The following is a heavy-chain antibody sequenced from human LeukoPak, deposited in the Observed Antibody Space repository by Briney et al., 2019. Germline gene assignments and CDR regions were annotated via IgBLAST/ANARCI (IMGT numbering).Heavy chain of an antibody. D-gene: IGHD3-3*01. CDR2: IFYRSKWYN. CDR3: ARDEVTIFGVVTIPFDY. J-gene: IGHJ4*02. V-gene: IGHV6-1*01. Sequence: QTLSLTCAISGDSVSRNSSAWNCIRLSPSRRLEWLGGIFYRSKWYNDYAVSVKGRITINPDTSKNQFSLQLNSVTPEDTAVYYCARDEVTIFGVVTIPFDYWGQGTLVTVSS. CDR1: GDSVSRNSSA.